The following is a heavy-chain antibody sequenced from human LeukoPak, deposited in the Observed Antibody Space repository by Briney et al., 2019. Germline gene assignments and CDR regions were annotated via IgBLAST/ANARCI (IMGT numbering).Heavy chain of an antibody. CDR3: ARAQNTAMVV. V-gene: IGHV3-30*02. CDR1: GFTFSSYG. Sequence: GGSLRLSCAASGFTFSSYGMHWVRQAPGKGLEWVAFIRYDGSNKYYADSVKGRFTISRDNSKNTLYLQMNSLRAEDTAVYYCARAQNTAMVVWGQGTLVTVSS. J-gene: IGHJ4*02. CDR2: IRYDGSNK. D-gene: IGHD5-18*01.